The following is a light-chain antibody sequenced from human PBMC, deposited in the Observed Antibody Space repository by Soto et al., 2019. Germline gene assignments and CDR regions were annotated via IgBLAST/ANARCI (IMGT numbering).Light chain of an antibody. J-gene: IGKJ1*01. CDR1: QTISTY. V-gene: IGKV1-39*01. Sequence: DIPMTQSPSSLSASVGDRVTITCRASQTISTYLNWYQQKPGKAPKLLIYGATSLQSGVPSRFTGSGSGTDFILTINNLQPEDFATYHCQQSHSTPWTFGQGTKVEIK. CDR2: GAT. CDR3: QQSHSTPWT.